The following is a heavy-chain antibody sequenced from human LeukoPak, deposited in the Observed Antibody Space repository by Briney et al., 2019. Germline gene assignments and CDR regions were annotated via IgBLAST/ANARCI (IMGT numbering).Heavy chain of an antibody. J-gene: IGHJ4*02. CDR1: GFTFSSYS. V-gene: IGHV3-21*01. CDR2: ISSSSSYI. CDR3: AILELANFDY. Sequence: GGSLRLSCAASGFTFSSYSMNWVRQAPGKGLGWVSSISSSSSYIYYADSVKGRFTISRDNAKNSLYLQMNSLRAEDTAVYYCAILELANFDYWGQGTLVTVSS. D-gene: IGHD1-7*01.